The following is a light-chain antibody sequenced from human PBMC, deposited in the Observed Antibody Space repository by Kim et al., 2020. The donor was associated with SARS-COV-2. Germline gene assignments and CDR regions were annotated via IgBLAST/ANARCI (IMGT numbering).Light chain of an antibody. Sequence: SSELTQDPAVSVALGQTVRITCQGDSLRSYYASWYQQKPGQAPVLVIYGKNNRPSGIPDRFSGSSPGNTASLTITGAQAEDEADYYCNSRDSSGNHWVFGGGTKVTVL. CDR2: GKN. CDR3: NSRDSSGNHWV. V-gene: IGLV3-19*01. J-gene: IGLJ3*02. CDR1: SLRSYY.